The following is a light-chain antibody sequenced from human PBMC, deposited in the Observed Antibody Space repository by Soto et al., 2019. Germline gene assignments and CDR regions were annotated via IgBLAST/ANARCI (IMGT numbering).Light chain of an antibody. CDR1: QSVSSNY. CDR2: GAS. CDR3: RQSDSSPRT. V-gene: IGKV3-20*01. J-gene: IGKJ2*02. Sequence: EIVLTQSPGTLSLSPGERATLSCRASQSVSSNYLDWYQQKPGQAPRLLIYGASSRATGFPDRFSGSGSGTDFTLTISRLEPEDFAVYFCRQSDSSPRTFGQGTKLEIK.